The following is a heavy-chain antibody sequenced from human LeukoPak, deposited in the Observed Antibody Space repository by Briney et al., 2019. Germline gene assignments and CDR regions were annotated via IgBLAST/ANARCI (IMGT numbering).Heavy chain of an antibody. CDR3: ASLSGFYLD. Sequence: SETLSLTCTVSGGSISSGGYFWSWIRQHPGKGLEWIGYIYYSGSTYYSPSLKSRVTISVDTSKNQFSLKLNSVTAADTAVYYCASLSGFYLDWGQGTLVTVSS. CDR2: IYYSGST. J-gene: IGHJ4*02. V-gene: IGHV4-31*03. CDR1: GGSISSGGYF. D-gene: IGHD3-22*01.